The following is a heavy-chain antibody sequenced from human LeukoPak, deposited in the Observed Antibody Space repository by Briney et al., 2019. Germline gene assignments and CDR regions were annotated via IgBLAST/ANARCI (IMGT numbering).Heavy chain of an antibody. V-gene: IGHV3-23*01. Sequence: GGSLTLSCAVSGFTFSSCAMSWVCQPPGQGLDRVSAISGSGGSTYYAASVKGRFTISRDNSKNTLYLQMNSLRAEDTAVYYCAKDRQWLARSTLGSWGQGTLVTVSP. CDR3: AKDRQWLARSTLGS. J-gene: IGHJ5*02. CDR2: ISGSGGST. D-gene: IGHD6-19*01. CDR1: GFTFSSCA.